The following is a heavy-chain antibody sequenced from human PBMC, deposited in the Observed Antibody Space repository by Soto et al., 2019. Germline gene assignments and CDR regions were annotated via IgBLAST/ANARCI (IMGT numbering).Heavy chain of an antibody. CDR2: ISRSDYT. CDR3: AREDSIIIPDVSDF. J-gene: IGHJ4*02. V-gene: IGHV3-21*01. Sequence: PGGSLRLSCTVSGFAFDNYGINWVRQAPGKGLEWVSSISRSDYTYYSDSVKGGFTISRDNAKNSVSLQMNTLRVEDTAVYYCAREDSIIIPDVSDFWGQGTLVTVSS. CDR1: GFAFDNYG. D-gene: IGHD3-22*01.